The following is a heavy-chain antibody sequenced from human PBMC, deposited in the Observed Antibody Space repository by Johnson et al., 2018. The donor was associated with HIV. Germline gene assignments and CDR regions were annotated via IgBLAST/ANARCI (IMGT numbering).Heavy chain of an antibody. CDR2: ISYDGSNK. V-gene: IGHV3-30-3*01. CDR1: GFTFSSYA. J-gene: IGHJ3*01. Sequence: VQLVESGGGVVQPGRSLRLSCAASGFTFSSYAMHWVRQAPGKGLEWVAVISYDGSNKYYADSVKGRFTISRDNSKNTLYLQLNSLRADDTALYYCARELGIQFFELWGQGTMVTVSS. CDR3: ARELGIQFFEL. D-gene: IGHD7-27*01.